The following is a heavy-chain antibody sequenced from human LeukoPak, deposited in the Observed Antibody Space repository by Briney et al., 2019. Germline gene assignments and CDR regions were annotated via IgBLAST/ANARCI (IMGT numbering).Heavy chain of an antibody. J-gene: IGHJ3*02. CDR2: INSDGSST. V-gene: IGHV3-74*01. Sequence: LSGGSLRLSCAASGFTFSSYWMHWVRQAPGKGLVWVSRINSDGSSTSYADSVKGRFTISRDNAKNTLYLQMNSLRAEDTAVYYCAVGYDWGDDAFDIWGQGTMVTVSS. D-gene: IGHD5-12*01. CDR1: GFTFSSYW. CDR3: AVGYDWGDDAFDI.